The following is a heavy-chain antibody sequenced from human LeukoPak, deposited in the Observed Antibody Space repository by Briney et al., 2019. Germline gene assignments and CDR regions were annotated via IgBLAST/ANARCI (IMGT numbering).Heavy chain of an antibody. J-gene: IGHJ6*03. CDR2: INHSGST. CDR1: GGSISSYY. CDR3: ARGFTAAGTLYYYYYYMDV. Sequence: PSETLSLTCTVSGGSISSYYWSWIRQPPGKGLEWIGEINHSGSTNYNPSLKSRVTISVDTSKNQFSLKLSSVTAADTAVYYCARGFTAAGTLYYYYYYMDVWGKGTTVTVSS. V-gene: IGHV4-34*01. D-gene: IGHD6-13*01.